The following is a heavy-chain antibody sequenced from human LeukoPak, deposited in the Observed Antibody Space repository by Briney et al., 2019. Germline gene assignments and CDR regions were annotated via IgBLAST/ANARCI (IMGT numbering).Heavy chain of an antibody. CDR3: ARVGDHYHWYLDV. J-gene: IGHJ2*01. D-gene: IGHD3-10*01. V-gene: IGHV3-53*01. CDR2: LYSGDST. Sequence: GGSLRLSCAPSGFTFSTAWMTWVRQAPGKGLEWVSILYSGDSTYYADSVKGRFIVPRDNSKNTLFLQMNALRVEDTAVYYCARVGDHYHWYLDVWGRGTLVTVSS. CDR1: GFTFSTAW.